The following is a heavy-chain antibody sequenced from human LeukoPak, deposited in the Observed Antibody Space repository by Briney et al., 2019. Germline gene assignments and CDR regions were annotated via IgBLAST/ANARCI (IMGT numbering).Heavy chain of an antibody. Sequence: PGGSLRLSCAASGFTFSSYAMSWVRQAPGKGLGWVSAISGSGGSTYYADSVKGRFTISRDNAKNSLYLQMNRLRAEDTALYYCAFGSIVGAISLFDYWGQGTLVTVSS. CDR2: ISGSGGST. J-gene: IGHJ4*02. CDR1: GFTFSSYA. CDR3: AFGSIVGAISLFDY. V-gene: IGHV3-23*01. D-gene: IGHD1-26*01.